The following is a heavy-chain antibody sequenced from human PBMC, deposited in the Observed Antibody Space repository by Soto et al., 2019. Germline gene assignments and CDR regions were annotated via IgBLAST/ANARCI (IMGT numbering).Heavy chain of an antibody. J-gene: IGHJ6*02. CDR1: GCTFSSYA. D-gene: IGHD3-22*01. V-gene: IGHV1-69*13. CDR2: IIPIFDTT. CDR3: ARNGLSYYDSREHYPYGMDV. Sequence: SVKVSCKASGCTFSSYAISWVREAPGQGLEWMGGIIPIFDTTNYAQKFQGRVTITADESTSTAYMELSSLRSEDTAVYYCARNGLSYYDSREHYPYGMDVWGQGTRVPVSS.